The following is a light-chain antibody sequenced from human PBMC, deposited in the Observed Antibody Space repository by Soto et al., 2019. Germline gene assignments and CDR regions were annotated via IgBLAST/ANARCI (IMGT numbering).Light chain of an antibody. CDR2: GSS. CDR1: QRVSSRY. CDR3: QQYYHSPRT. Sequence: EIVLTQSPGTLSLSPGERATISCRASQRVSSRYFAWFQQRPGQVPRLLIFGSSSRAPGIPDRFSGSGFGADFTLTICRVEPEDFGVYFCQQYYHSPRTFDQGSKVEIK. V-gene: IGKV3-20*01. J-gene: IGKJ1*01.